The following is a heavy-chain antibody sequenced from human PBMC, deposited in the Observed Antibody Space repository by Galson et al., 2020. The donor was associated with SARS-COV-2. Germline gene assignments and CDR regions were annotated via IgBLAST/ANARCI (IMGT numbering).Heavy chain of an antibody. CDR3: ARDTYYYDSSGYYYPYYYYYGMDV. Sequence: QLGESLKISCAASGFTFSSYGMHWVRQAPGKGLEWVAVIWYDGSNKYYADSVKGRFTISRDNSKNTLYLQMNSLRAEDTAVYYCARDTYYYDSSGYYYPYYYYYGMDVWGQGTTVTVSS. J-gene: IGHJ6*02. D-gene: IGHD3-22*01. V-gene: IGHV3-33*01. CDR2: IWYDGSNK. CDR1: GFTFSSYG.